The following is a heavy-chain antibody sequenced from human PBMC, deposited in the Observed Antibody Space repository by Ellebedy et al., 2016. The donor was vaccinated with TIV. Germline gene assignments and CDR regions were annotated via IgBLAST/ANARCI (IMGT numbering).Heavy chain of an antibody. D-gene: IGHD1-14*01. CDR2: INPNSGGT. CDR1: RYTFTGYY. CDR3: ARARPHDAFDI. V-gene: IGHV1-2*04. Sequence: ASVKVSXKASRYTFTGYYMHWVRQAPGQGLEWMGWINPNSGGTNYAQKFQGWVTMTRDTSISTAYMELSRLRSDDTAVYYCARARPHDAFDIWGQGTMVTVSS. J-gene: IGHJ3*02.